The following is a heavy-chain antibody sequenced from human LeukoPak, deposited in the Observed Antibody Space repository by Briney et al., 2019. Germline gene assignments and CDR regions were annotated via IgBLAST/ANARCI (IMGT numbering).Heavy chain of an antibody. Sequence: ASVKVSCKASGYTFTSYGISWVRQAPGQGLEWMGWISAYNSNTNYAQKLQGRVTMTTDTSTSTAYMELRSLRSDDTAVYYCARDHGGYDSSGFDYWGQGTLVTVSS. CDR2: ISAYNSNT. D-gene: IGHD3-22*01. CDR1: GYTFTSYG. J-gene: IGHJ4*02. V-gene: IGHV1-18*01. CDR3: ARDHGGYDSSGFDY.